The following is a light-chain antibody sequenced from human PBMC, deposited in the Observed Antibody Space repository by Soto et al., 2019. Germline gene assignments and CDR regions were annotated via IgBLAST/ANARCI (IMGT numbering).Light chain of an antibody. J-gene: IGLJ2*01. CDR2: LNRDGSH. CDR3: QTWGTGIPRV. Sequence: QPVLTQSPSASASLGASVKLTCTLSSGLSSYAIAWHQQQPGKGPRLLMKLNRDGSHSKGDGIPDRFSGSVSGAEHFLTISGLRSEDEADYYCQTWGTGIPRVFGGGTKLTVL. V-gene: IGLV4-69*01. CDR1: SGLSSYA.